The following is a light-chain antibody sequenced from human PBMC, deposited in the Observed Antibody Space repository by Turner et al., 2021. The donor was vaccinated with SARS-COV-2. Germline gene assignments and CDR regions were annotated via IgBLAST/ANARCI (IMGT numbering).Light chain of an antibody. CDR2: KAS. CDR3: QQYNSNSRT. CDR1: QSVSNW. J-gene: IGKJ1*01. Sequence: DIQMTQSPSTLSASVGDRVTITCRASQSVSNWLAWYQQKPGKAPKLLISKASSLESGVPSRFSGSGSGTEFTLTISSLQPDDFATYYCQQYNSNSRTFGQGTMWKSN. V-gene: IGKV1-5*03.